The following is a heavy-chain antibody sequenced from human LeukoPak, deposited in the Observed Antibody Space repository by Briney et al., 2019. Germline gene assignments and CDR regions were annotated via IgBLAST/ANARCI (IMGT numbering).Heavy chain of an antibody. V-gene: IGHV3-7*01. CDR1: GFTFSSYW. J-gene: IGHJ4*02. CDR2: IKQDGSDK. Sequence: GGSLRLSCTVSGFTFSSYWMNWVRQAPGKGLKWVANIKQDGSDKYYVDSVKGRFTISRDNAKNSLYLQMNSLRAEDTAVYYCAIIPRAAAGPSARSPFHYWGQGTLVTVSS. CDR3: AIIPRAAAGPSARSPFHY. D-gene: IGHD6-13*01.